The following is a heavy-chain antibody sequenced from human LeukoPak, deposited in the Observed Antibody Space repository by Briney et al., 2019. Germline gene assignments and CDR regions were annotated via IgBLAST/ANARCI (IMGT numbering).Heavy chain of an antibody. V-gene: IGHV4-34*01. D-gene: IGHD3-3*01. Sequence: SETLSLTCAVNGGSFSGYFWSWLRQPPGKGLEWIGEINHSGSTYYNASLKSRITISVDTSKRQFSLRMNSVTAADTAVYFCAGYYSSIYGMDVGGQGTSVTVS. CDR2: INHSGST. CDR3: AGYYSSIYGMDV. CDR1: GGSFSGYF. J-gene: IGHJ6*02.